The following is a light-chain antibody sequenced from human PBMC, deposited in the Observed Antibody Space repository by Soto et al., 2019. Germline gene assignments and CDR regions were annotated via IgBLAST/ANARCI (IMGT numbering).Light chain of an antibody. CDR2: EVN. J-gene: IGLJ1*01. V-gene: IGLV2-14*01. CDR3: SSYTTSITLV. CDR1: SSDVGAYNY. Sequence: QSALTQPASVSGSPGQSITISCTGTSSDVGAYNYVSWYQQHPGKAPKLVIYEVNNRPSGISNRFSGSKSGNTASLTISGLQAADAADYFCSSYTTSITLVFGTGTKVTVL.